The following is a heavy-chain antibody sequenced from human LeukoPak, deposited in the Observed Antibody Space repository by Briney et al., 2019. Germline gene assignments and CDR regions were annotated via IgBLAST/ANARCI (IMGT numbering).Heavy chain of an antibody. D-gene: IGHD3-16*01. Sequence: PGGSLRLSCAASGFTFSSYAMHWVRQAPGKGLEWVAVISYDGSNKYYADSVKGRFTISRDNSKNTLYLQMNSLRAEDTAVYYCARDPYPGGAFDIWGQGTMVTVSS. CDR2: ISYDGSNK. CDR1: GFTFSSYA. CDR3: ARDPYPGGAFDI. J-gene: IGHJ3*02. V-gene: IGHV3-30*04.